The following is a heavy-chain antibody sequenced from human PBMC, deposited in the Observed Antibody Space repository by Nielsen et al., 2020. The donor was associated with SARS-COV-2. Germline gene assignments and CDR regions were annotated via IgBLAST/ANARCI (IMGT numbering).Heavy chain of an antibody. CDR1: GYTLTELS. D-gene: IGHD3-22*01. Sequence: ASVKVSCKVSGYTLTELSMHWVRQAPGKGLEWMGGFDPEDGETIYAQKFQGRVTMTEDTSTDTAYMELSSLRSEDTAVYYCARALPYYYDSSGRLYYFDYWGQGTLVTVSS. V-gene: IGHV1-24*01. CDR3: ARALPYYYDSSGRLYYFDY. J-gene: IGHJ4*02. CDR2: FDPEDGET.